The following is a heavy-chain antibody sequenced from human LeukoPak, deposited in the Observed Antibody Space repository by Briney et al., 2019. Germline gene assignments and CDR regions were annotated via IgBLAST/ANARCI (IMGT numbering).Heavy chain of an antibody. CDR3: ARGYCSSTSCFVWGWSDP. Sequence: ASVKVSCKASGYTFTSYGISWVRQAPGQGLEWMGWISAYNGNTNYAQKLQGRVTMTTDTSTSTAYMELRSLRSDDTAVYYCARGYCSSTSCFVWGWSDPWGQGTLVTVSS. J-gene: IGHJ5*02. D-gene: IGHD2-2*01. CDR1: GYTFTSYG. V-gene: IGHV1-18*01. CDR2: ISAYNGNT.